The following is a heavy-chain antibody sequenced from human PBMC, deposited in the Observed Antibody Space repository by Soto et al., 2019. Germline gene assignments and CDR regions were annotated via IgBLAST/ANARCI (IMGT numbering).Heavy chain of an antibody. J-gene: IGHJ4*01. V-gene: IGHV3-23*01. CDR3: AKALSGNFNSWRFDH. D-gene: IGHD6-13*01. CDR2: ISAGEVR. Sequence: EVQLLESGGGLVQPGESLRLSCAASGFISGAFAMNWVRQRPGKGLEWVSTISAGEVRFYSASVMDRFTISRDSSRDTLFQHRNDLRADDTARYYCAKALSGNFNSWRFDHWGRGSRVTVSS. CDR1: GFISGAFA.